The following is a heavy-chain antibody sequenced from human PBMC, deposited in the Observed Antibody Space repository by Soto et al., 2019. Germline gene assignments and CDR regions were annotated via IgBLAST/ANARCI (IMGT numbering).Heavy chain of an antibody. CDR3: ARDGGYCSSTSCPKPYYYYGMDV. D-gene: IGHD2-2*01. CDR2: ISYDGSNK. Sequence: PGGSLRLSCAASGFTFSSYAMHWVRQAPGKGLEWVAVISYDGSNKYYADSVKGRFPISRDNSKNTLYLQMNSLRAEDTAVYYCARDGGYCSSTSCPKPYYYYGMDVWGQGTTVTVSS. CDR1: GFTFSSYA. J-gene: IGHJ6*02. V-gene: IGHV3-30-3*01.